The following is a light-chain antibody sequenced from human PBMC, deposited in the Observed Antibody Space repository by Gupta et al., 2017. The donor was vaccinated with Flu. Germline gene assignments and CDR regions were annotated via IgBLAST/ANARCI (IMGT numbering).Light chain of an antibody. Sequence: QSPLPHPPSVSGSPGQPLPISCPGTTSDVGANNYVSWYQQHPGKAPKVMIYGVNNRPSGVSDRFSGSKSGNTASLTISGLQAEDEADYYCSSYRSSSTSFFFGTGTKVTVL. J-gene: IGLJ1*01. V-gene: IGLV2-14*01. CDR3: SSYRSSSTSFF. CDR1: TSDVGANNY. CDR2: GVN.